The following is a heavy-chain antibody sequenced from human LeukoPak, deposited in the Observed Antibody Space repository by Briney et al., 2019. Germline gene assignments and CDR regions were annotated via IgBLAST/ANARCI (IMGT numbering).Heavy chain of an antibody. CDR3: ARDYDSSGYFDY. CDR1: GFTFSSYS. V-gene: IGHV3-21*01. Sequence: GGSLRLSCAASGFTFSSYSMNWVRQAPGKGLEWVSSISSSSSYIYYADSVKGRFTISRDNAKNSLYLQMNSLRAEDTAVYYCARDYDSSGYFDYWGQGTLVTVSS. J-gene: IGHJ4*02. D-gene: IGHD3-22*01. CDR2: ISSSSSYI.